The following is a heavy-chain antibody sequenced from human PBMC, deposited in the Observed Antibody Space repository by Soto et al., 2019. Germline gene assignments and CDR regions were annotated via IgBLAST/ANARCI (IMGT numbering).Heavy chain of an antibody. Sequence: GVLLRLSCAVSEIVFAPSTMSWVRQSPGKGLEWVSTISVSVGSTYSADSVQGRFTVSSDISDNTLFLRMTSLTADDTAVYFCAKRDVPHSTSNAYFYDHWGRGVLVTVSS. D-gene: IGHD2-21*02. V-gene: IGHV3-23*01. J-gene: IGHJ4*02. CDR2: ISVSVGST. CDR1: EIVFAPST. CDR3: AKRDVPHSTSNAYFYDH.